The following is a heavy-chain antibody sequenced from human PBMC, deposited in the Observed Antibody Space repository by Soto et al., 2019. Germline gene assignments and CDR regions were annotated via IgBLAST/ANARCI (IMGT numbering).Heavy chain of an antibody. CDR1: GGTFSSYA. CDR3: AHGVAADDDYYGRYV. V-gene: IGHV1-69*12. D-gene: IGHD6-19*01. J-gene: IGHJ6*02. Sequence: QVQLVQSGAEVKKPGSSVKVSCKASGGTFSSYAISWVRQAPGHGLEWMGGIIPIFGTANYAQKFQGRVTITADEPTSTAYIDLNSLKSEDTAVYYRAHGVAADDDYYGRYVWGQGATVTFSS. CDR2: IIPIFGTA.